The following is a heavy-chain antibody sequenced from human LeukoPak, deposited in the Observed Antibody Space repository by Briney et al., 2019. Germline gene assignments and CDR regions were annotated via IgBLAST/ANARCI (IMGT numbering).Heavy chain of an antibody. Sequence: ASVKVSCKASGGTFNNYAISWVRQAPGQGLEWMGRIIPMFGIANSAQKFQGRVTITADKSTSTAYMELSSLRSEDTAVYYCATTPGHTAMVAVSLWGQGTLVTVSS. CDR3: ATTPGHTAMVAVSL. CDR1: GGTFNNYA. V-gene: IGHV1-69*04. CDR2: IIPMFGIA. J-gene: IGHJ4*02. D-gene: IGHD5-18*01.